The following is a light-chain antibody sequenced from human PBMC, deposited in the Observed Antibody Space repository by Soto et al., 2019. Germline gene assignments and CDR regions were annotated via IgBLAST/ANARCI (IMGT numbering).Light chain of an antibody. CDR1: QSISVW. V-gene: IGKV1-33*01. Sequence: DIQMTQSPSTLSASVGDRVTITCRASQSISVWLAWYQQKAGKAPNLLIYDASNLETGVPSRFSGSGSGTDFTFTISSLQPEDIATYYCQQSGFTFGPGTKVDIK. J-gene: IGKJ3*01. CDR3: QQSGFT. CDR2: DAS.